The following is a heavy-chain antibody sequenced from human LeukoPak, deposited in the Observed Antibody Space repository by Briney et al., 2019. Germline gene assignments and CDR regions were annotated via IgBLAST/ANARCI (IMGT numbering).Heavy chain of an antibody. CDR2: IYHSGST. Sequence: SETLSLTCAVSGYSISSGYYWGWIRQPPGKGLEWIGSIYHSGSTYYNPSLKSRVTISVDTSKNQFSLKLSSVTAADTAVYYCARDTPPLLDSVRGSQDYWGQGTLVTVSS. CDR3: ARDTPPLLDSVRGSQDY. CDR1: GYSISSGYY. V-gene: IGHV4-38-2*02. J-gene: IGHJ4*02. D-gene: IGHD2/OR15-2a*01.